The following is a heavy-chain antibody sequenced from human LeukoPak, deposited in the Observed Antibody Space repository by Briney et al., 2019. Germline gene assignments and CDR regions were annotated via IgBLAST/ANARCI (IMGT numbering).Heavy chain of an antibody. CDR1: GGSVSSGSYY. CDR2: IYYSGST. Sequence: SETLSLTCTVSGGSVSSGSYYWSWIRQPPGKGLEWIGYIYYSGSTYYNPSLKSRVTISVDTSKNQFSLKLSSVTAADTAVYYCARGQYYDSSGYYFYYYYGMDVWGQGTTVTVSS. V-gene: IGHV4-30-4*08. D-gene: IGHD3-22*01. CDR3: ARGQYYDSSGYYFYYYYGMDV. J-gene: IGHJ6*02.